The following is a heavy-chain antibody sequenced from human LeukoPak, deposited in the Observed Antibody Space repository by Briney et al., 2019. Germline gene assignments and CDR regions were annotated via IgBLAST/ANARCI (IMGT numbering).Heavy chain of an antibody. CDR3: ARQRYRSTQWLVDPTGY. J-gene: IGHJ4*02. CDR1: GYPFTSYG. V-gene: IGHV1-18*01. D-gene: IGHD6-19*01. CDR2: ISAYNGHT. Sequence: GASVKVSCKASGYPFTSYGITWVRQAPGQGLEWMGWISAYNGHTSYAQNLQGRVTMTTDTSTSTAYMELRSLRSDDTAVYYCARQRYRSTQWLVDPTGYWGQGTLVSISS.